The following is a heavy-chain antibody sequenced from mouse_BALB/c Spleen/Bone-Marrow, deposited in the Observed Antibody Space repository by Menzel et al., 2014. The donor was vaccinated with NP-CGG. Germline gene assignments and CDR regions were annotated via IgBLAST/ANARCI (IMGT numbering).Heavy chain of an antibody. D-gene: IGHD1-1*01. CDR3: ARSRYGSYYGY. CDR1: NYTFTTYY. V-gene: IGHV1S56*01. CDR2: IYPRNVNT. Sequence: QVQLQQSGPELVKPGASVRISCKASNYTFTTYYIYWVKQRPGQGLEWIGWIYPRNVNTKYNEKFKAKATLTADKSSSTAYMQLSSLTSEDSAVYFCARSRYGSYYGYWGQGTPLTVSS. J-gene: IGHJ2*01.